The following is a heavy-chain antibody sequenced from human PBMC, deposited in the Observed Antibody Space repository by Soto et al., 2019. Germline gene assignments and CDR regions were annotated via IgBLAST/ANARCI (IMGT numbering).Heavy chain of an antibody. D-gene: IGHD6-19*01. CDR3: ARERGASGWDDAFDI. J-gene: IGHJ3*02. CDR2: IWYDGSNK. V-gene: IGHV3-33*01. CDR1: GFTFSSYG. Sequence: GGSLRLSCAASGFTFSSYGMHWVRRAPGKGLEWVAVIWYDGSNKYYADSVKGRFTISRDNSKNTLYLQMNSLRAEDTAVYYCARERGASGWDDAFDIWGQGTMVTVSS.